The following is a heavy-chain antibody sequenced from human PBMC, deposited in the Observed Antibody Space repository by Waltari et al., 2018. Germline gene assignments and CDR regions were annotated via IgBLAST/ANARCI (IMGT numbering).Heavy chain of an antibody. V-gene: IGHV1-2*02. D-gene: IGHD2-2*01. J-gene: IGHJ4*02. CDR1: GYPFTGYY. Sequence: QVQLVQSGAEVKKPGASVKVSCQASGYPFTGYYMHWVRQAPGQGLEWMGWINPNSGATNYAQNFQGRVTMTRDTSINTAYMELNRLGSDDSAVYYCATYPRMIPSAAPPFDYWGQGTLVTVSS. CDR2: INPNSGAT. CDR3: ATYPRMIPSAAPPFDY.